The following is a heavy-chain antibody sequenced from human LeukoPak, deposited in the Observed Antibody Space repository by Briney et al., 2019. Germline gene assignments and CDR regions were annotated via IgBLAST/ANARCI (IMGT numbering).Heavy chain of an antibody. CDR1: GFTFSSYE. CDR2: ILYDGSKK. J-gene: IGHJ4*02. CDR3: AREVSGSYFDY. V-gene: IGHV3-30*04. D-gene: IGHD1-26*01. Sequence: GRSLRLSCAASGFTFSSYEMHWVRQAPGKGLEWVAFILYDGSKKYFADSVKGRFTISRDNSKNTLYLQMNSLRAEDTAVYYRAREVSGSYFDYWGQGTLVTVSS.